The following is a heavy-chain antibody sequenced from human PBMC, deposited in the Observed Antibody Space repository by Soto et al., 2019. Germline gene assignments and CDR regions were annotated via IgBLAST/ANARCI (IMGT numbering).Heavy chain of an antibody. J-gene: IGHJ4*02. CDR1: GFSLSTTGVG. V-gene: IGHV2-5*02. CDR2: NYWDDDN. Sequence: QITLKESGPTLVKPTQTLTLTCTFSGFSLSTTGVGVGWIRQPPGKAPEWLALNYWDDDNRYSPSLKSRLTVPKDTSRNQVVLTMTNTAPLDTATYYRAHRRGGYNWDDAQFDYWGQGTLVTVSS. D-gene: IGHD1-20*01. CDR3: AHRRGGYNWDDAQFDY.